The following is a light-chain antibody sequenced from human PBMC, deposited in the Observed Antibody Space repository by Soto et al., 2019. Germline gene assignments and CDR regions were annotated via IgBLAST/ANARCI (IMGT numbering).Light chain of an antibody. CDR2: SND. CDR1: SSNVGSNS. V-gene: IGLV1-44*01. J-gene: IGLJ3*02. Sequence: QSVLTQPPSVSETPGQRVTISCSGSSSNVGSNSVQWYQQFPGTAPKLLIYSNDKLPSGVPDRFSGSKSGTSASLAISGLQSDDEADYYCATWDDSLNAWVFGGGTKLTVL. CDR3: ATWDDSLNAWV.